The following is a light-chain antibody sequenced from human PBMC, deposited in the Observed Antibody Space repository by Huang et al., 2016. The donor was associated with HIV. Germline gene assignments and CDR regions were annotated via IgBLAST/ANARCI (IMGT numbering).Light chain of an antibody. CDR2: GAS. J-gene: IGKJ3*01. CDR3: QQFDSFL. CDR1: QDISSY. V-gene: IGKV1-9*01. Sequence: IQLTQSPSSLSAVVGDRVTIPCRASQDISSYLAWYQQKPGKAPKLLIYGASTLQSGVPSRFSGRGSGTVFILTISNLEPEDFATYYCQQFDSFLFGPGTKVDVK.